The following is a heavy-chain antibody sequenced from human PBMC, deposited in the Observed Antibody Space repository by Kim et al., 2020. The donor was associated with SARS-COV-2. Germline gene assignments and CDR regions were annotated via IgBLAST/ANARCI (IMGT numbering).Heavy chain of an antibody. CDR3: ARGVVGSHPRRCDNWFDP. CDR1: GGSISSYY. Sequence: SETLSLTCTVSGGSISSYYWSWIRQPPGKGLEWIGYIYYSGSTHYNPSLKSRVTISVDTSNNQFSLKLGSVTAADTAVSYCARGVVGSHPRRCDNWFDPWGQGTLVTVSS. D-gene: IGHD1-26*01. CDR2: IYYSGST. V-gene: IGHV4-59*01. J-gene: IGHJ5*02.